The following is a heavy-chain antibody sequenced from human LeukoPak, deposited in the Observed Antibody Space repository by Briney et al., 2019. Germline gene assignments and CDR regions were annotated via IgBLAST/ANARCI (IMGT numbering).Heavy chain of an antibody. CDR1: GYTFTSYG. D-gene: IGHD3-10*01. V-gene: IGHV1-18*01. Sequence: ASVKVSCKASGYTFTSYGISWVRQAPGQGLEWMGWISAYNGNTNYAQKLQGRVTMTTDTSTSTAYMELRSLRSDDTAVYYCARELEWFGELAFDYWGQGTLVTVSS. CDR3: ARELEWFGELAFDY. J-gene: IGHJ4*02. CDR2: ISAYNGNT.